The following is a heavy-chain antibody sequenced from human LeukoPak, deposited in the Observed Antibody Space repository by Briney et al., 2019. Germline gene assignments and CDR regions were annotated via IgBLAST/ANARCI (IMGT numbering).Heavy chain of an antibody. V-gene: IGHV3-23*01. CDR3: AKVTKLGTPLGYYFDY. D-gene: IGHD3-16*01. Sequence: PGGSLRLSCAASGFTFSSYAMSWVRQAPGKGLEWVSAISGSGGSTYYADSVKGRFTISRDNSKNTLYLQMNSLRAEDTAVYYCAKVTKLGTPLGYYFDYWGQGTLVTVSS. CDR2: ISGSGGST. CDR1: GFTFSSYA. J-gene: IGHJ4*02.